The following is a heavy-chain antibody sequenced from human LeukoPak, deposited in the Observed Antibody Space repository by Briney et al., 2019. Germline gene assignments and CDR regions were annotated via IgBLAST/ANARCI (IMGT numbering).Heavy chain of an antibody. D-gene: IGHD3-22*01. J-gene: IGHJ5*02. CDR1: GGSISSSNW. V-gene: IGHV4-4*02. CDR2: IYHSGST. CDR3: ARVAVMYYYDSSGYSASRGWFDP. Sequence: PSGTLSLTCAVSGGSISSSNWWSWVRQPPGKGLEWIGEIYHSGSTNYNPSLKSRVTIPVDKSKNQFSLKLSSVTAADTAVYYCARVAVMYYYDSSGYSASRGWFDPWGQGTLVTASS.